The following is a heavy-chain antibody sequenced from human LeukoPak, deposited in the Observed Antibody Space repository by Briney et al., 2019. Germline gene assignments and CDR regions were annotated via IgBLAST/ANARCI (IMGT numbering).Heavy chain of an antibody. J-gene: IGHJ4*02. Sequence: GESLRLSCAASGFTFSSYWMHWVRQAPGKGLVWVSRIKSDGSSTSYADSVKGRFTISRDNAKNTVYLQMNSLRAEDTAVYYCATSRTFDCWGQGTLVTVSS. V-gene: IGHV3-74*01. CDR3: ATSRTFDC. CDR2: IKSDGSST. CDR1: GFTFSSYW.